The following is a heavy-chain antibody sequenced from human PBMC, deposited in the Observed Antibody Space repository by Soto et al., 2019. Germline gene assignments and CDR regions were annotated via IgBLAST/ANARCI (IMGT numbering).Heavy chain of an antibody. J-gene: IGHJ4*02. CDR3: ARVFQSTGPFDY. D-gene: IGHD3-9*01. CDR1: GGSISSGGYY. V-gene: IGHV4-31*03. Sequence: SETLSLTCTVSGGSISSGGYYWSWIRQHPGKGLEWIGYIYYSGSTYYNPSLKSRVTISVDTSKNQFSLKLSSVTAADTAVYYFARVFQSTGPFDYWGQGTLVTVSA. CDR2: IYYSGST.